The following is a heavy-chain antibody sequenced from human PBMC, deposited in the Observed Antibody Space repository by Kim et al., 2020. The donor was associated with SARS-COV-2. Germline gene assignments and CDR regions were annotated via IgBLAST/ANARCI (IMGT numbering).Heavy chain of an antibody. V-gene: IGHV3-53*01. CDR1: GFTVSSDY. CDR2: IYSGGTT. Sequence: GGSLRLSCAASGFTVSSDYVTWVRQAPEKGLEWVSVIYSGGTTYYADSVKGRFTISRDNSKNTVYLQMNSLRAEDTAVYYCARCMTAVGTYYFDYWGQGT. CDR3: ARCMTAVGTYYFDY. D-gene: IGHD6-13*01. J-gene: IGHJ4*02.